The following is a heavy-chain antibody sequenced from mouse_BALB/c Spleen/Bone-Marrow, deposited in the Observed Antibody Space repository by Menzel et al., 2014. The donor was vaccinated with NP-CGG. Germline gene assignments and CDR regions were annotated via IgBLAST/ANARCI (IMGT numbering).Heavy chain of an antibody. Sequence: EVKVVESGGDLVKPGGSLKLSCAASGFTFSSYGMSWVRQTPEKRLEWVATISGGGSYIYYADNVKGRFIISRDNAKNNLYLQVRSLRSEDTALYYCAREGYDYDWFADWGQRTLVTVSA. CDR3: AREGYDYDWFAD. V-gene: IGHV5-9-2*01. CDR2: ISGGGSYI. J-gene: IGHJ3*01. CDR1: GFTFSSYG. D-gene: IGHD2-4*01.